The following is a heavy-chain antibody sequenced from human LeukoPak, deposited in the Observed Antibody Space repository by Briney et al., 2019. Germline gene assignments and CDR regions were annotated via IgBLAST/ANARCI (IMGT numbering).Heavy chain of an antibody. CDR2: IKHDGSET. CDR1: GFTFSSIW. D-gene: IGHD1-26*01. CDR3: ARANSGSHSYFQH. V-gene: IGHV3-7*04. Sequence: GRSLRLSCATSGFTFSSIWMSWVRQAPRKGLEWVANIKHDGSETNYVDSVKGRFTISRDNSKKTLYLQMDSLRAEDTAVYYCARANSGSHSYFQHWGQGTLVTVSS. J-gene: IGHJ1*01.